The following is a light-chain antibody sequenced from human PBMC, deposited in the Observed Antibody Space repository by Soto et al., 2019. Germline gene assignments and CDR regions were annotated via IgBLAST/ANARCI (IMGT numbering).Light chain of an antibody. CDR2: DAS. V-gene: IGKV3-11*01. J-gene: IGKJ2*01. CDR1: QSVSSY. Sequence: EIVLTQSPANLSLSPGERATLSCRASQSVSSYLARYQQKPGQAPRLLIYDASNRATGIPARFSGSGSGTDFTLTIISLEPEDFAVYYCQQRSNWPPMYTFGQGTKLEIK. CDR3: QQRSNWPPMYT.